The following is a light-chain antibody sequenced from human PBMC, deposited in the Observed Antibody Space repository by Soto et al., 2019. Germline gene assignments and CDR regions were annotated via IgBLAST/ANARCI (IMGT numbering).Light chain of an antibody. CDR2: EDN. J-gene: IGLJ2*01. V-gene: IGLV1-51*02. Sequence: QSVLTQPPSVSAAPGQRVTISCSGSSSNIGNNYVSWYQPLPGTAPKLLIYEDNKRPSGIPDRFSGSKSGTSATLGITGLQTGDEADYYCASWDSSLTAGVFGGGTKVTVL. CDR1: SSNIGNNY. CDR3: ASWDSSLTAGV.